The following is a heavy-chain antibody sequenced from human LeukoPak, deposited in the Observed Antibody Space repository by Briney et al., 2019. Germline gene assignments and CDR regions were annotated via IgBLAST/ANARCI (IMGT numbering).Heavy chain of an antibody. CDR1: GYTFTTYA. CDR3: ARGIGYFDWPFDC. J-gene: IGHJ4*02. D-gene: IGHD3-9*01. Sequence: WASVKVSCKASGYTFTTYAVHWVRQAPGQRLEWMGWLNTGNGNTKYSQNFQGRVTITRDISASTAYMDLSSLRSEDTAVYYCARGIGYFDWPFDCWGQGTLVTVSS. CDR2: LNTGNGNT. V-gene: IGHV1-3*04.